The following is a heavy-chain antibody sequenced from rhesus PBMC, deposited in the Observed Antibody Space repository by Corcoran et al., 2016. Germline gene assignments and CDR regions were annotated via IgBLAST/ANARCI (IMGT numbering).Heavy chain of an antibody. CDR3: TRALPYSSGWYDFDY. V-gene: IGHV3-100*02. CDR2: ISESGGTI. J-gene: IGHJ4*01. Sequence: DVRLVESGGGLVKPGGSLRLSCVASGFTFSSYEMHWVRQAPGKGLEWVSVISESGGTIYYADSVKGQFTISRDNAKNSLFLQMNSLRAEDTAVYYCTRALPYSSGWYDFDYWGQGVLVTVSS. CDR1: GFTFSSYE. D-gene: IGHD6-31*01.